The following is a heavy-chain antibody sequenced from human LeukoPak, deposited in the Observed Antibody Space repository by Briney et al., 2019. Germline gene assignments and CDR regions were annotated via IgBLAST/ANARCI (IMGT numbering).Heavy chain of an antibody. CDR2: ISGSGGST. CDR1: GFTFTNYA. CDR3: AREGSVLRLGELSLYLGPLDSQAAEL. D-gene: IGHD3-16*02. V-gene: IGHV3-23*01. J-gene: IGHJ4*02. Sequence: PGGSLRLSCAASGFTFTNYAMTWVRQAPGKGLEWVSTISGSGGSTYYADSVKGRFTISRDNSKNTLYLQMNSLRAEDTAVYYCAREGSVLRLGELSLYLGPLDSQAAELWGQGTLVTVSS.